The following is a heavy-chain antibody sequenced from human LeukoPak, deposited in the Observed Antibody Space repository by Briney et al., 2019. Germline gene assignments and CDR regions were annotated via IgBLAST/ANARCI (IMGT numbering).Heavy chain of an antibody. D-gene: IGHD3-16*01. CDR1: GDSLSTMTW. J-gene: IGHJ5*02. Sequence: SETLSLTCGVSGDSLSTMTWWNWVRQSPGKGLQWIGEIYHSGTTNYNPSLQSRITMSLDTSRNQFSLTLTSVTAADTAVYYCVKKGYGTRGWFDPWGPGIAATVSS. V-gene: IGHV4-4*02. CDR3: VKKGYGTRGWFDP. CDR2: IYHSGTT.